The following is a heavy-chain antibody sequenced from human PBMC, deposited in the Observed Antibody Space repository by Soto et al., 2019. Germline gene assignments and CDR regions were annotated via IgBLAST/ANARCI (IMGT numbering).Heavy chain of an antibody. CDR2: INHSGST. J-gene: IGHJ4*02. V-gene: IGHV4-34*01. Sequence: SETLSLTCAVYGGPFSGYYWSWIRQPPGKGLEWIGEINHSGSTNYNPSLKSRVTMSVDTSKNQFSLKLSSVTAADTAVYYCLLRLAARLDYWGQGTLVTVSS. CDR3: LLRLAARLDY. CDR1: GGPFSGYY. D-gene: IGHD6-6*01.